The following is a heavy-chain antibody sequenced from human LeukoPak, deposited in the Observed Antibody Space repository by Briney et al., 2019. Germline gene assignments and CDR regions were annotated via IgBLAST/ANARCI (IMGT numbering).Heavy chain of an antibody. CDR3: ARERLSNWFDP. V-gene: IGHV4-61*02. Sequence: PPQTLSLTCTVSGGSISSGSYYWSWIRQPAGKGLEWIGRIYTSGSTNYNPSLKSRVTISVDTSKNQFSLKLSSVTAADTAVYYCARERLSNWFDPWGQGTLVTVSS. CDR1: GGSISSGSYY. J-gene: IGHJ5*02. D-gene: IGHD3-16*02. CDR2: IYTSGST.